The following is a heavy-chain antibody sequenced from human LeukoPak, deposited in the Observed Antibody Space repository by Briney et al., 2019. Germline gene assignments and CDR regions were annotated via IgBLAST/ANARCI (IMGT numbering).Heavy chain of an antibody. CDR1: GGTFSSYT. Sequence: SVKVSCKASGGTFSSYTISWVRQAPGQGLEWMGRIIPILGIANYAQKFQGRVTITADKSTSTAYMELSSPRSEDTAVYYCATYNEMATSDKRYFDYWGQGTLVTVSS. CDR2: IIPILGIA. CDR3: ATYNEMATSDKRYFDY. V-gene: IGHV1-69*02. J-gene: IGHJ4*02. D-gene: IGHD5-24*01.